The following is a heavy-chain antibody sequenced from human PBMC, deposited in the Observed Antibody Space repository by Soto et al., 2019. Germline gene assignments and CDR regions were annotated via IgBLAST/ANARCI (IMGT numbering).Heavy chain of an antibody. D-gene: IGHD3-9*01. CDR3: ARRSRTRYYDILTD. CDR1: GYTFTSYD. CDR2: MNPNSGNT. Sequence: QVQLVQSGAEVKKPGASVKVSCKASGYTFTSYDINWVRQATGQGLEWMGWMNPNSGNTGYAQKFQGRVTMTRNTSISTAYMELSSLRSEDTAVHYCARRSRTRYYDILTDWGQGTLVTVSS. V-gene: IGHV1-8*01. J-gene: IGHJ4*02.